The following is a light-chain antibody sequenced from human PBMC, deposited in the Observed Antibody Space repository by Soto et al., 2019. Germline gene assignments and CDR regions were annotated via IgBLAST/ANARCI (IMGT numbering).Light chain of an antibody. CDR2: KAS. J-gene: IGKJ1*01. CDR1: QTIDTW. V-gene: IGKV1-5*03. Sequence: DIQMTQSPSTLSASIGDGVTITCRASQTIDTWLAWYQQMPGKAPKLMIYKASSLQTGVPSSFSGSGSGTEFTLTISSLQPDDFASYYGQHYSFYSRTFGQWTKVEVK. CDR3: QHYSFYSRT.